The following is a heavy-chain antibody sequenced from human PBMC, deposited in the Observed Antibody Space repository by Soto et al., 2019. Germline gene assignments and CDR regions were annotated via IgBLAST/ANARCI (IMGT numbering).Heavy chain of an antibody. CDR2: LSGSGST. Sequence: EVQLLESGGGLEQPGGSLRLSCAASGCTFSDYGMSWVRQAPGKGLAWVSTLSGSGSTFYADSVKGRFTISRDNSKNTLYLQMNSLRAEDTAVYYCAKDYLRWAQSLGQGTLVTVSS. J-gene: IGHJ5*02. V-gene: IGHV3-23*01. CDR3: AKDYLRWAQS. CDR1: GCTFSDYG. D-gene: IGHD1-26*01.